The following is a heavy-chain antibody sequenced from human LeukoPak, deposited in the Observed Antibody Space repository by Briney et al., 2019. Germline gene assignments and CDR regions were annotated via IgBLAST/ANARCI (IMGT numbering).Heavy chain of an antibody. CDR2: ISGSGGST. CDR1: GFTFSSYA. J-gene: IGHJ3*02. CDR3: VRDTSWAFDI. Sequence: GGSLRLSCAASGFTFSSYAMGWVRQAPGKGLEWVSAISGSGGSTYYADSVKGRFTISRDNAEKSLYMQMNSLRDEDTAVYYCVRDTSWAFDIWGQGTMVTVSS. V-gene: IGHV3-23*01.